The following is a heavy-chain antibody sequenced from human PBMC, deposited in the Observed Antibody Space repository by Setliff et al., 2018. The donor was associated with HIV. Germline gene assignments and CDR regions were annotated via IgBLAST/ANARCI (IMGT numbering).Heavy chain of an antibody. Sequence: GGSLRLSCVASGFAFRDYTMHWVRQAPGKGLEWLAVISFDGSNKYFADSAKGRFTISRDNSKNTVSLQMNSLRPEDTAVYYCVRDRGTGTWYEGNCFDPWGQGTLVTVSS. J-gene: IGHJ5*02. CDR1: GFAFRDYT. V-gene: IGHV3-30*04. D-gene: IGHD6-13*01. CDR2: ISFDGSNK. CDR3: VRDRGTGTWYEGNCFDP.